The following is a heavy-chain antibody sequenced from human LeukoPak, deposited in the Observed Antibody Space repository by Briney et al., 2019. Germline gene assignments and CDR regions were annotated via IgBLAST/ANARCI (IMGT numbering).Heavy chain of an antibody. J-gene: IGHJ4*02. CDR1: GFTFSSHG. D-gene: IGHD4-23*01. CDR2: IWYDGSNK. Sequence: GGSLRLSCAASGFTFSSHGMHWVRQAPGKGLEWVAVIWYDGSNKYYADSVKGRFTISRDNSKNTLYLQMNSLRAEDTAVYYCARDLRTTVGFDYWGQGTLVTVSS. CDR3: ARDLRTTVGFDY. V-gene: IGHV3-33*01.